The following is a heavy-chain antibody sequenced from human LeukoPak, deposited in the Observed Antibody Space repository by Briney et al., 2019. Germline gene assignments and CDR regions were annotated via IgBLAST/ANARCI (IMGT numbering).Heavy chain of an antibody. D-gene: IGHD4-17*01. J-gene: IGHJ4*02. CDR1: GGSFSGYY. Sequence: SETLSLTCAVYGGSFSGYYWSWIRQPPGKGLEWIGEINHSGSTNYNPSLKSRVTISVDTSKDQFSLKLSSVTAADTAVYYCARRGTHTVTIRYWGQGTLVTVSS. CDR2: INHSGST. V-gene: IGHV4-34*01. CDR3: ARRGTHTVTIRY.